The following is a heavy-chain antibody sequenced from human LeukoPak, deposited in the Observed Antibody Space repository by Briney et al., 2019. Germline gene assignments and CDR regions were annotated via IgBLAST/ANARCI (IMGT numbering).Heavy chain of an antibody. J-gene: IGHJ4*02. D-gene: IGHD3-22*01. CDR1: GFIFSTYE. V-gene: IGHV3-48*03. CDR3: ARSYSSAYYY. Sequence: PGGSLRLSCAASGFIFSTYEMNWVRQAPGKGLEWISYISSGGSAIYYADSVKGRFTISRDNAKNFLYLQMNSLRAEDTAVYYCARSYSSAYYYWGQETLVTVSS. CDR2: ISSGGSAI.